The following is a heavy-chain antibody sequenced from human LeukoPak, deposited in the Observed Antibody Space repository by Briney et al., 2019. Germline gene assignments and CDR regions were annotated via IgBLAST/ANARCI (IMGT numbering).Heavy chain of an antibody. J-gene: IGHJ4*02. Sequence: SETLSLTCIVPGGSISGSSYYWSWIRQSPGKGLEWIGTFSSGGSAYYNPSLTSRVSISKDASDNQFSLRLYSVTAADTAVYYCARKQTGTMYDVWGQGTQVTVSS. V-gene: IGHV4-39*07. CDR1: GGSISGSSYY. CDR2: FSSGGSA. D-gene: IGHD1-7*01. CDR3: ARKQTGTMYDV.